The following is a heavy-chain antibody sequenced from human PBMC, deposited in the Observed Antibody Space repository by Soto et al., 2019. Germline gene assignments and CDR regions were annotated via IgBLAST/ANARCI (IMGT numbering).Heavy chain of an antibody. CDR2: IIPIFGSA. CDR3: ARGGATGTTREDRRIYYYYGMDV. J-gene: IGHJ6*02. D-gene: IGHD4-17*01. CDR1: GGTFSSYA. Sequence: QVQPVLSGAEVKKPGSSVKVSCKASGGTFSSYALSWVRQAPGQGLEWMGGIIPIFGSANYAQKFQGRVTITADEPTSTAYMGLGSLRSEDTAVYYCARGGATGTTREDRRIYYYYGMDVWGQGTTVTVSS. V-gene: IGHV1-69*12.